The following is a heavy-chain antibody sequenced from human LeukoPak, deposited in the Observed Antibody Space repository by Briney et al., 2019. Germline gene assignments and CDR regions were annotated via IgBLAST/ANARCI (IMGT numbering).Heavy chain of an antibody. CDR2: ISYDGSNK. Sequence: GGSLRLSCAASGFTFSSYAMHWVRQAPGKGLEWVAVISYDGSNKYYADSVKGRFTISRDNAKKSLYLQMNSLRAEDTAVYYCARVVFSSRAPNMDVWGKGTTVTVSS. CDR1: GFTFSSYA. V-gene: IGHV3-30-3*01. J-gene: IGHJ6*04. D-gene: IGHD6-19*01. CDR3: ARVVFSSRAPNMDV.